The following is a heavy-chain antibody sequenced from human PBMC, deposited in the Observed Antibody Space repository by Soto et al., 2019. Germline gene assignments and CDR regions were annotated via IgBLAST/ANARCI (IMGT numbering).Heavy chain of an antibody. CDR3: ARSVAVPGAHIDY. V-gene: IGHV4-59*01. CDR1: GGSISVSY. Sequence: PPETLSLTCSFSGGSISVSYWGWIRQSPGKGLEWLGYVYYTGSTNYSPSLRSRVSISVDTSKNEFSLRLSSVTAADTAVYFCARSVAVPGAHIDYWGQGTKVTVSS. J-gene: IGHJ4*02. CDR2: VYYTGST. D-gene: IGHD6-19*01.